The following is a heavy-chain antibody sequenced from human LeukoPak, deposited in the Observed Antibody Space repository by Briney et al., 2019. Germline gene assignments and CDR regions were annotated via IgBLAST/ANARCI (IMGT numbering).Heavy chain of an antibody. CDR3: ARITTNGYFEY. J-gene: IGHJ4*02. V-gene: IGHV3-7*01. CDR2: IKYDDSAK. D-gene: IGHD1-1*01. Sequence: GGSLRLSCAASGFTFSDFWMGWVRQAPGEGLEWVASIKYDDSAKHFVDSVKGRFTVSRDSVKNSLYLQMNNLRPEDTAVYFCARITTNGYFEYWGQGTLVTVSS. CDR1: GFTFSDFW.